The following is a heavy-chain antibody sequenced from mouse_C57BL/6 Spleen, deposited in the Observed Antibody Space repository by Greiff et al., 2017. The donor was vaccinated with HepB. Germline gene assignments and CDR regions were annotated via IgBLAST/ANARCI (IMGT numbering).Heavy chain of an antibody. CDR1: GYAFSSYW. CDR2: IYPGDGDT. J-gene: IGHJ2*01. D-gene: IGHD2-4*01. Sequence: VQLQQSGAELVKPGASVKISCKASGYAFSSYWMNRVKQRPGKGLEWIGQIYPGDGDTNYNGKFKGKATLTADKSSSTAYMQLSSLTSEDSAVYFCARAGLRNFFDYWGQGTTLTVSS. V-gene: IGHV1-80*01. CDR3: ARAGLRNFFDY.